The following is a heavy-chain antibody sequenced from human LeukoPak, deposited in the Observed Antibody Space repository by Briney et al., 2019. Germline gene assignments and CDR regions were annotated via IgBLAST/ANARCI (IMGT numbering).Heavy chain of an antibody. CDR2: TYYRSKWYN. J-gene: IGHJ4*02. CDR3: ARTKGIAVAGTYDY. D-gene: IGHD6-19*01. CDR1: GDSVSGNSAA. V-gene: IGHV6-1*01. Sequence: SQTLSLTCAISGDSVSGNSAAWNWIRQSPSRGLEWLGRTYYRSKWYNDYAVSVKSRITINPDTSKNQFSLQLNSVTPEDTAVYYCARTKGIAVAGTYDYWGQGTLVTVSS.